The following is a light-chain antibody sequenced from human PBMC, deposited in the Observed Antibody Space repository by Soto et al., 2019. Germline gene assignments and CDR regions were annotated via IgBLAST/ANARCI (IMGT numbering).Light chain of an antibody. CDR1: QAIRST. CDR3: QQYNTWRSIS. CDR2: GAS. Sequence: EIVLTQSPGTLSLSPGEGATLSCRASQAIRSTSLVWFQKKPGQAPRLLMYGASTRAAGTPARFTGSGSGTDFTLTISSLQSEDFAVYYCQQYNTWRSISFGQGTRLETK. V-gene: IGKV3-15*01. J-gene: IGKJ5*01.